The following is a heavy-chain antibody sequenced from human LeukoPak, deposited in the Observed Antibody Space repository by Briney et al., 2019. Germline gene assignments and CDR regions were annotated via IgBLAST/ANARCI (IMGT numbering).Heavy chain of an antibody. CDR2: ISSSSTI. Sequence: AGGSLRLSCAASGFTFSSYTMNWVRQAPGKGLEWVSYISSSSTIYYADSVKGRFTISRDNAKNSLYLHMNSLRAEDTAVYYCARDQTGDLWGQGTMVTVSS. J-gene: IGHJ3*01. CDR1: GFTFSSYT. V-gene: IGHV3-48*01. D-gene: IGHD1-14*01. CDR3: ARDQTGDL.